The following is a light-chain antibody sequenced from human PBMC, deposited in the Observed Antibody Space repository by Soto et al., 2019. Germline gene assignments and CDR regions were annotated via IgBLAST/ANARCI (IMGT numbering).Light chain of an antibody. CDR3: QSYDSSLSGVV. J-gene: IGLJ2*01. Sequence: QSVLTQPPSVSGAPGQRVTISCTGSSSNIGAGFDVHWYQHLPGTAPKLLIYGNNNRPSGVPDRLSGSKSGTSASLAITGLQAEDEADYYCQSYDSSLSGVVFGGGTKLTVL. CDR1: SSNIGAGFD. CDR2: GNN. V-gene: IGLV1-40*01.